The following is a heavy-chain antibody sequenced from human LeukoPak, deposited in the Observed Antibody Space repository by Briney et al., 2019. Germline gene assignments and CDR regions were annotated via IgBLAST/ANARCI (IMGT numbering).Heavy chain of an antibody. Sequence: ASVKVSCKASGYTFTSYDINWVRQATGQGLEWMGWMNPNSGNTGYAQKFQGRVTITRNTSISTAYMELSSLRSEDTAVYYCARGESRITMVRGVIDYWFDPWGQGTLVTVSS. V-gene: IGHV1-8*03. CDR2: MNPNSGNT. D-gene: IGHD3-10*01. CDR1: GYTFTSYD. CDR3: ARGESRITMVRGVIDYWFDP. J-gene: IGHJ5*02.